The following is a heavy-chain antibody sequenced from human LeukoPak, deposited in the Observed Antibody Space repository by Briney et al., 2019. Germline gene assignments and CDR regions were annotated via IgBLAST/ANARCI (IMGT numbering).Heavy chain of an antibody. Sequence: SETLSLTCAVYGGSFSGYYWSWIRQPPGKGLEWIGEINHSGSTNYNPSPKSRVTISVDTSKNQFSLKLSSVTAADTAVYYCRVNYYYYGMDVWGQGTTVTVSS. CDR2: INHSGST. CDR3: RVNYYYYGMDV. J-gene: IGHJ6*02. CDR1: GGSFSGYY. D-gene: IGHD4-23*01. V-gene: IGHV4-34*01.